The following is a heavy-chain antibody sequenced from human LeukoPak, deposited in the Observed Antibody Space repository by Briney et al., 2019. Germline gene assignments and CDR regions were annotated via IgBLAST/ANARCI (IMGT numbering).Heavy chain of an antibody. V-gene: IGHV3-73*01. CDR2: IRSKSYSYAT. CDR1: GFTFSGSA. Sequence: GGSLRLPCVASGFTFSGSAMHWVRQTSGKGLEWVGHIRSKSYSYATAYAASVTGRFTISRDDSRNTAYLQMDSLKTEDTAMYYCTPGGVDFWGQGTLVTVSS. J-gene: IGHJ4*02. CDR3: TPGGVDF.